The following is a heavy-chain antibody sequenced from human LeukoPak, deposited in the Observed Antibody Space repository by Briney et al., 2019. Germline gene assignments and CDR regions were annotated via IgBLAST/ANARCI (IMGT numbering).Heavy chain of an antibody. D-gene: IGHD1-26*01. Sequence: PSETLSLNCTVSGGSINTDYWSWIRQPAGRGLEWIGRVYTSGNTKYNASLQSRVTMSIETSKKQFFLKLSSVTAADTAVYYCARESLVGTTNYFDNWGQGTLVTVSS. V-gene: IGHV4-4*07. CDR3: ARESLVGTTNYFDN. CDR1: GGSINTDY. J-gene: IGHJ4*02. CDR2: VYTSGNT.